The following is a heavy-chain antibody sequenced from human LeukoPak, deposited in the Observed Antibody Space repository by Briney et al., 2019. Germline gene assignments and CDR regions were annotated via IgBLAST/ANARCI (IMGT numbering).Heavy chain of an antibody. V-gene: IGHV1-46*01. J-gene: IGHJ6*02. CDR3: AREYYGSGSFKRVDV. CDR1: GYTFTSYY. CDR2: IKPTTGST. D-gene: IGHD3-10*01. Sequence: ASVKVSCKASGYTFTSYYMHWVRQAPGQGLEWMGIIKPTTGSTSYAQKFQGRVTMTRDASTSTVYMELSSLRSEDTAMYYCAREYYGSGSFKRVDVWGQGTTVTVTS.